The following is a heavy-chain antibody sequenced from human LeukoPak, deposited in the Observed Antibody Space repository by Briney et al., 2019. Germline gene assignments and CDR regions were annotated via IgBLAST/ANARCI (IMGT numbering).Heavy chain of an antibody. V-gene: IGHV3-21*01. CDR3: ARDRGSTFDY. Sequence: GGPLRLSCAASGFTFSSYSMYWVRQAPGKGLEWVSSISSSSSYIYYADSVKGRFTISRDNAKNSLYLQMNSLRAEDTAVYYCARDRGSTFDYWGQGTLVTVSS. CDR2: ISSSSSYI. D-gene: IGHD3-10*01. CDR1: GFTFSSYS. J-gene: IGHJ4*02.